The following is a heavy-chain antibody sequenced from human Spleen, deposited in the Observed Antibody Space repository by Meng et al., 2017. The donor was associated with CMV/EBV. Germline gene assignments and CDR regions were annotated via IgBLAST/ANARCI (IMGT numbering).Heavy chain of an antibody. Sequence: GESLKISCAASGFTFSSYAMSWVRQAPGKGLEWVSAISGSGGSTYYADSVKGRFTISRDNSKNTLYLQMNSLRAEDTAVDYCARGYCSSTSCYPGWFDPWGQGTLVTVSS. CDR1: GFTFSSYA. J-gene: IGHJ5*02. CDR2: ISGSGGST. D-gene: IGHD2-2*01. V-gene: IGHV3-23*01. CDR3: ARGYCSSTSCYPGWFDP.